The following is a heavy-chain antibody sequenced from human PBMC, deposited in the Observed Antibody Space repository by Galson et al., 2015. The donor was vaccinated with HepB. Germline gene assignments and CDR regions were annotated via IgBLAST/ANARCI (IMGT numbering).Heavy chain of an antibody. CDR1: GFNFNSYS. J-gene: IGHJ6*02. D-gene: IGHD2/OR15-2a*01. CDR3: VRDGKYFNGMDA. Sequence: SLRLSCAASGFNFNSYSMNWVRQAPGKGPEWLSYISGTSGTIYNADSVTGRFTISRDNAKNLLYLRMNSLRDEDTAVYYCVRDGKYFNGMDAWGQGTTVTVSS. CDR2: ISGTSGTI. V-gene: IGHV3-48*02.